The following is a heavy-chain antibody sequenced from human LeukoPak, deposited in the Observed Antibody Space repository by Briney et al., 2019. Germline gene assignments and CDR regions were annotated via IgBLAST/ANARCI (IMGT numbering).Heavy chain of an antibody. CDR1: GGSISSGDYY. J-gene: IGHJ4*02. V-gene: IGHV4-30-4*01. Sequence: SETLSLTCTVSGGSISSGDYYWSWIRQAPGTGREWIVYIYYSGSTYCNPSLKSRVTISVDTSKNQFSLKLSSVTAADTAVYYCARDRGYSYGRPYYFDYWGQGTLVTVSS. CDR2: IYYSGST. D-gene: IGHD5-18*01. CDR3: ARDRGYSYGRPYYFDY.